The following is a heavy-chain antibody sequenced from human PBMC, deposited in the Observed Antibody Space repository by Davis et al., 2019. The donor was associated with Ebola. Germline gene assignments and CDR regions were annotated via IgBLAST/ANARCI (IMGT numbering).Heavy chain of an antibody. Sequence: SETLSLTCTVSGGSINSGGYYWSWIRQHPGKGLEWIGYIYYSGSTYYNPSLKSRVTISVDTSKNQFSLKLTSVTAADTAVYYCARGLRYNWNGGSGYWGQGTLVTVSS. CDR1: GGSINSGGYY. CDR3: ARGLRYNWNGGSGY. CDR2: IYYSGST. J-gene: IGHJ4*02. D-gene: IGHD1-1*01. V-gene: IGHV4-31*03.